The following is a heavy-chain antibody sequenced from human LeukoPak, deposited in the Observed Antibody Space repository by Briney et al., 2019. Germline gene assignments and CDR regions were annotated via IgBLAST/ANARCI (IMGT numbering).Heavy chain of an antibody. D-gene: IGHD3-10*01. V-gene: IGHV3-21*01. J-gene: IGHJ4*02. Sequence: PGGSLRLSCAASGFTFSSYSMNWVRQAPGKGLEWVSSISSSSSYIYYADSVKGRFTISRDNAKNSLYLQMNSLRAEGTAVYYCARAMVRGVIIRSTNDYWGQGTLVTVSS. CDR1: GFTFSSYS. CDR3: ARAMVRGVIIRSTNDY. CDR2: ISSSSSYI.